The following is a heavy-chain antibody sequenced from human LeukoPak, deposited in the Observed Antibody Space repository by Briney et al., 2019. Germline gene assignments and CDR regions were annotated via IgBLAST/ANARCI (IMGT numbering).Heavy chain of an antibody. D-gene: IGHD5-18*01. CDR2: IISDGSST. CDR1: GFTFSSYW. J-gene: IGHJ4*02. CDR3: ARDLGGYSYGLDY. Sequence: SGGSLRLSCAASGFTFSSYWMHWVRHAPGKGLGWVSRIISDGSSTSYADSVKGRFTISRDNAKNTLYLQMNSLRAEDTAVYYCARDLGGYSYGLDYWGQGTLVTVSS. V-gene: IGHV3-74*01.